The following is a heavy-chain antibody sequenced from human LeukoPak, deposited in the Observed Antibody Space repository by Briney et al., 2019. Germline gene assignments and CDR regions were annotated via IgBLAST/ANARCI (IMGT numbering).Heavy chain of an antibody. CDR3: AKDGPVTMVRGVIEYYFDH. Sequence: GGSLRLSCAASGFTFSSYGMHWVRQAPGKGLEWVAVISYDGSNKYYADSVKGRFTISRDNSKNALYLQMNSLRAEDTAVYYCAKDGPVTMVRGVIEYYFDHWGQGTLVTVSS. CDR1: GFTFSSYG. J-gene: IGHJ4*02. D-gene: IGHD3-10*01. V-gene: IGHV3-30*18. CDR2: ISYDGSNK.